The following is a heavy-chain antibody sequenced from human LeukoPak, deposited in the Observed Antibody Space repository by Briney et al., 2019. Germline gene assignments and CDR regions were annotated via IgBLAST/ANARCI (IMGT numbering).Heavy chain of an antibody. CDR1: GGSISSSSYY. CDR3: ACIAAAGTRGRGSAFDI. V-gene: IGHV4-39*07. CDR2: IYYSGST. J-gene: IGHJ3*02. Sequence: SETLSLTCTVSGGSISSSSYYWGWIRQPPGKGLEWIGSIYYSGSTYYNPSLKSRVTISVDTSKNQFSLKLSSVTAADTAVYYCACIAAAGTRGRGSAFDIWGQGTMVTVSS. D-gene: IGHD6-13*01.